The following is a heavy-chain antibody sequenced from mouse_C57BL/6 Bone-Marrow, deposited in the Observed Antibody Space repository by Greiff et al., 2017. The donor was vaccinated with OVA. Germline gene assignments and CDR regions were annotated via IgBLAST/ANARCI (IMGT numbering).Heavy chain of an antibody. CDR1: GYTFTSYW. CDR2: IDPSDSYT. J-gene: IGHJ1*03. V-gene: IGHV1-59*01. D-gene: IGHD2-1*01. Sequence: VQVVESGAELVRPGTSVKLSCKASGYTFTSYWMHWVKQRPGQGLEWIGVIDPSDSYTNYNQKFKGKATLTVDTSSSTAYMQLSSLTSEDSAVYYCARDYYGNYDWYFDVWGTGTTVTVSS. CDR3: ARDYYGNYDWYFDV.